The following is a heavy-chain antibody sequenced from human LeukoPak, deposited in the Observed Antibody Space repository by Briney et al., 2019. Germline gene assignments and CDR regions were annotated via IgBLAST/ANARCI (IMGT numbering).Heavy chain of an antibody. Sequence: SETLSLNCAVYGGSFSGYYWRWIRQPPGKGVEWIGEINHSGSTNYNPSIKSRVNISVDTSKNKCYVKLSAVNAADTAVYYCAPTTLTRDAFDIWGQGTMVTVSS. V-gene: IGHV4-34*01. CDR2: INHSGST. D-gene: IGHD4-17*01. J-gene: IGHJ3*02. CDR3: APTTLTRDAFDI. CDR1: GGSFSGYY.